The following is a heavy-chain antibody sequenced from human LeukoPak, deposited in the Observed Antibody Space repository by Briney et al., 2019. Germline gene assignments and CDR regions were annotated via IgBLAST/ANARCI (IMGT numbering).Heavy chain of an antibody. Sequence: ASVKVSCKASGYTFTIYYMHWVRQAPGQGLEWMGIINPSGGSTSYAQKFQGRVTMTRDTSTSTVYMELSSLRSEDTAVYYCARVPRIAAAVPYYFDYWGQGTLVTVSS. V-gene: IGHV1-46*01. CDR3: ARVPRIAAAVPYYFDY. D-gene: IGHD6-13*01. CDR2: INPSGGST. CDR1: GYTFTIYY. J-gene: IGHJ4*02.